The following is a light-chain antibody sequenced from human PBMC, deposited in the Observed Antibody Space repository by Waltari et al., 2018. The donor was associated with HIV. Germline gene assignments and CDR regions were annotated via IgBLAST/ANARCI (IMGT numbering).Light chain of an antibody. Sequence: IVLTPSPGTLSLSPGERATLSCRASQTVGSHYLAWYQQKPGQAPTLLIYDASSRATGIPDRFSGSGSGTDFTLTINRLEPEDFAVYYCQQYDTSPTVGPGTKVDI. CDR3: QQYDTSPT. V-gene: IGKV3-20*01. CDR1: QTVGSHY. CDR2: DAS. J-gene: IGKJ3*01.